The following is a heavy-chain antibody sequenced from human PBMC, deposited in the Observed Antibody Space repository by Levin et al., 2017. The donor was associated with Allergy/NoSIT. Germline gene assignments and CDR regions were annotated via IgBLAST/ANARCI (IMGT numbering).Heavy chain of an antibody. CDR2: ISAYNGNT. CDR1: GYTFTNYG. D-gene: IGHD4-17*01. CDR3: ARDSRYYGDYVDY. Sequence: GESLKISCKASGYTFTNYGISWVRQAPGQGLEWMGWISAYNGNTKYAQKVQGRLTMATDTSTSTAYMELRSLRSDDTAFYYCARDSRYYGDYVDYWGQGTLVTVSS. J-gene: IGHJ4*02. V-gene: IGHV1-18*01.